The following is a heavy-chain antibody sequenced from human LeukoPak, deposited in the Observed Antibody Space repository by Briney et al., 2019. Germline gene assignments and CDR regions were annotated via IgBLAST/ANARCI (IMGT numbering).Heavy chain of an antibody. D-gene: IGHD4-17*01. CDR1: GFTFSNYW. CDR2: IKSDGTIT. J-gene: IGHJ4*02. CDR3: ARDPFYGDADLDS. V-gene: IGHV3-74*01. Sequence: GGSLRLSRAASGFTFSNYWMHWVRQAPGKGLVWVSRIKSDGTITSYADSVKGRFTTSRDNAKNTLYLQMNSLRAEDTAVYYCARDPFYGDADLDSWGQGTLVTVSS.